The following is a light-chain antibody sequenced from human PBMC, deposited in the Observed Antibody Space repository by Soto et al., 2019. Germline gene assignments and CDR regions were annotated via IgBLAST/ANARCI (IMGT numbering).Light chain of an antibody. Sequence: QSALTHPPSASGSPGQSVTISCTGTSSDVVGYTYVSWYQQHPGKAPKLMISEVSKRSSGVPDRFSGSKSGNTSSLTVSGLQAEDEADYYCSSFAGNNNLVFGGGAKVTVL. CDR2: EVS. CDR3: SSFAGNNNLV. CDR1: SSDVVGYTY. J-gene: IGLJ2*01. V-gene: IGLV2-8*01.